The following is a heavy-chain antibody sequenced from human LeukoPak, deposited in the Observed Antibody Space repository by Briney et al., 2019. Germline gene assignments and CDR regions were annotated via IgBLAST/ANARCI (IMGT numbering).Heavy chain of an antibody. CDR1: GFSFSSYW. V-gene: IGHV3-74*03. J-gene: IGHJ4*02. CDR2: ISSDGSST. D-gene: IGHD6-13*01. Sequence: PGRSLRLSCAASGFSFSSYWMHWVRQVPGKGLVWVSRISSDGSSTANADSVKGRFTISRDNAKNTLYLQMDSLRVEDTAVYYCARTKYDSSLGFDSWGQETLVTVSS. CDR3: ARTKYDSSLGFDS.